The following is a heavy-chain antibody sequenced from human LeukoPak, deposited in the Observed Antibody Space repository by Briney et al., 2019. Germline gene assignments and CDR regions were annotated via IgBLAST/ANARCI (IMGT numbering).Heavy chain of an antibody. V-gene: IGHV3-33*01. CDR3: ARGWATTQYTYYFDY. CDR2: IWFDGTNK. CDR1: GFKFRSYG. D-gene: IGHD5-12*01. J-gene: IGHJ4*02. Sequence: PGGSLRLSCAASGFKFRSYGMHWVRQAPGKGLEWVAVIWFDGTNKYYADSVKGRFTISGDNSKNTLYLQMNSLRAEDTAVYYCARGWATTQYTYYFDYWGPGTLVTVSS.